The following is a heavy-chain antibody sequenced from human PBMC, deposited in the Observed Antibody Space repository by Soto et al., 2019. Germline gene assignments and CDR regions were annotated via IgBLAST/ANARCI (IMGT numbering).Heavy chain of an antibody. CDR2: VKGDGSDR. V-gene: IGHV3-74*01. CDR1: GFTCNAYW. Sequence: TGGSLRLSCAASGFTCNAYWRHWVRQARGKGLVWVSRVKGDGSDRTYADSVKGRFTISRDNTKNTLYRQMNSLRPEDTDVYYCARAQWLADGVFDIWGHGTMVTVSS. D-gene: IGHD6-19*01. CDR3: ARAQWLADGVFDI. J-gene: IGHJ3*02.